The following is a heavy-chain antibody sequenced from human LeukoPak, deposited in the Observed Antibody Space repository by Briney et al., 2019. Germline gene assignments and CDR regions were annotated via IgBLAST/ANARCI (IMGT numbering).Heavy chain of an antibody. Sequence: SETLSLTRTVSGYSISSGYYWGWIRQPPGKGLEWIGSIYHSGSTYYNPSLKSRVTISVDTSKNQFSLKLSSVTAADTAVYYCARFGALGYCSSTSCYTKTHHDYWGQGTLITVSS. D-gene: IGHD2-2*01. CDR3: ARFGALGYCSSTSCYTKTHHDY. CDR2: IYHSGST. J-gene: IGHJ4*02. V-gene: IGHV4-38-2*02. CDR1: GYSISSGYY.